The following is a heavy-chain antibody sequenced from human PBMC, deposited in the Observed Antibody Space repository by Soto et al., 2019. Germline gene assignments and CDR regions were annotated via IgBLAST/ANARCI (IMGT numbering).Heavy chain of an antibody. CDR3: YYYDSSGLPPYSYYGMDV. V-gene: IGHV3-15*01. Sequence: GGSLRLSCAASGFTFSNAWMSWVRQAPGKGLEWVGRIKSKTDGGTTDYAAPVKGRFTISRDDSKNTLYLQMNSLKTEDTAVYYCYYYDSSGLPPYSYYGMDVWGQGTTVTVS. J-gene: IGHJ6*02. CDR1: GFTFSNAW. CDR2: IKSKTDGGTT. D-gene: IGHD3-22*01.